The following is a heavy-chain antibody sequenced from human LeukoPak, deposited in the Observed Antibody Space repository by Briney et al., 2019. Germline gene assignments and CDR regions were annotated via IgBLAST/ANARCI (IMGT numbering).Heavy chain of an antibody. CDR2: IIPILGIA. D-gene: IGHD6-6*01. CDR1: GGTFSSYA. J-gene: IGHJ5*02. CDR3: ARETYSSSTPRKNWFDP. V-gene: IGHV1-69*04. Sequence: SVKVSCKASGGTFSSYAISWVRQAPGQGLEWMGRIIPILGIANYAQKFQGRVTITADKSPSTAYMELSSLRSEDTAVYYCARETYSSSTPRKNWFDPWGQGTLVTVSS.